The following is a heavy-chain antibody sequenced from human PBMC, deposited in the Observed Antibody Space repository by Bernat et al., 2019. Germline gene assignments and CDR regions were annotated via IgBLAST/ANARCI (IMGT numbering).Heavy chain of an antibody. CDR2: IYPGASVT. J-gene: IGHJ3*02. Sequence: EVQLVQSGAEVKKPGESLKISCKGSGYSFTSYWIGWVRQMPGKGLEWMGIIYPGASVTRYSPSFQGQVTISADKSISTAHLQWSSLKASDTAMYYCARNYDILTGYYRDAFDIWGQGTMVTVSS. V-gene: IGHV5-51*01. D-gene: IGHD3-9*01. CDR3: ARNYDILTGYYRDAFDI. CDR1: GYSFTSYW.